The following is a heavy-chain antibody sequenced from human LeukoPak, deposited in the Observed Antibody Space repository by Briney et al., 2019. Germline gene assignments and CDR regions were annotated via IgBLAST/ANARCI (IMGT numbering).Heavy chain of an antibody. Sequence: PGGSLRLSCAASGFTVSSNYMSWVRQAPGKGLEWVSVIYSGGSTYYAESVKVRFTISRDNSKNTMYLQMNRLTAEDTAVYYCARGAGYSSGSYFDYWGQGTLVTVSS. CDR3: ARGAGYSSGSYFDY. CDR2: IYSGGST. D-gene: IGHD5-18*01. CDR1: GFTVSSNY. J-gene: IGHJ4*02. V-gene: IGHV3-66*01.